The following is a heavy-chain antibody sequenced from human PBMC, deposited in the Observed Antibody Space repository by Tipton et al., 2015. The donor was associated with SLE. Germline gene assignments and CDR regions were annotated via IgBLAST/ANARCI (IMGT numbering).Heavy chain of an antibody. CDR3: AKDRGSYSFDY. J-gene: IGHJ4*02. Sequence: GSLRLSCAASGFTFSTFGMHWVRQAPGKGLEWVTFIQSDGSNKYYADSVKGRSTISRDNSKNTLYLQMNSLRAEDTAVYYCAKDRGSYSFDYWGQGTLVTVSS. D-gene: IGHD1-26*01. CDR2: IQSDGSNK. V-gene: IGHV3-30*02. CDR1: GFTFSTFG.